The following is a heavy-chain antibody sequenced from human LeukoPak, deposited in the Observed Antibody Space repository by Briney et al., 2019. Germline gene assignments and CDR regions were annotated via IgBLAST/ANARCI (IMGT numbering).Heavy chain of an antibody. CDR3: AKFEGLGGPRYYFDF. D-gene: IGHD3-16*01. CDR1: GGSINNYY. J-gene: IGHJ4*02. V-gene: IGHV4-59*08. CDR2: IYYTGKT. Sequence: SETLSLTCTVSGGSINNYYCAWIRQPPGKGLEWIASIYYTGKTDYNPSLKSRVTISVDTSKNQFSLNLSSVTAADTAVYYCAKFEGLGGPRYYFDFWGQGTLVTVSS.